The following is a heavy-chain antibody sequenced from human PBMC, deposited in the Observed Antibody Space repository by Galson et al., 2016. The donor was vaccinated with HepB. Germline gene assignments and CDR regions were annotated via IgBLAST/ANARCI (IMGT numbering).Heavy chain of an antibody. V-gene: IGHV3-30*18. D-gene: IGHD2-15*01. CDR2: LSYNGLNQ. J-gene: IGHJ5*02. CDR3: TKQVAEGGLGDT. Sequence: SLRLSCAASGFTFSDYAMHWVRQAPGKGLEWVAGLSYNGLNQHYPDSLMGRFTVSRDNSKSIMYLQMDSLRPDDTAVYYCTKQVAEGGLGDTWGQGTVVTVSS. CDR1: GFTFSDYA.